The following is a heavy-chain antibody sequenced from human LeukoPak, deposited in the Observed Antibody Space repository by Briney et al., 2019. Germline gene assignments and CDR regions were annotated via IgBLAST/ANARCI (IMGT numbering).Heavy chain of an antibody. CDR1: GGSISTSYYY. J-gene: IGHJ4*02. D-gene: IGHD3-10*01. CDR3: ARVYSTWFGEYQYYFDY. Sequence: PSETLSLTCTVSGGSISTSYYYWGWIRQPPGKGLEWIGTLSYSGSTYYNPSLKSRVTISVDTSKNQFSLKLSSATAADTAVYYCARVYSTWFGEYQYYFDYWGQGTLVTVSS. CDR2: LSYSGST. V-gene: IGHV4-39*07.